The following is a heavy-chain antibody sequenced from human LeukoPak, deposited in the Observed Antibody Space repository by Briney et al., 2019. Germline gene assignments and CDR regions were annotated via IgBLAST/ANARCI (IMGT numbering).Heavy chain of an antibody. J-gene: IGHJ4*02. V-gene: IGHV4-39*07. D-gene: IGHD6-19*01. Sequence: SETLSLTCTVSGGSISSSSYYWGWLRQPPGKGLEWIGSIYYSGSTYYNPSLKSRVTITEDTSKNQFSLKLSSVTAADTAVYYCARSSGWCDYWGQGTLVTVSS. CDR1: GGSISSSSYY. CDR2: IYYSGST. CDR3: ARSSGWCDY.